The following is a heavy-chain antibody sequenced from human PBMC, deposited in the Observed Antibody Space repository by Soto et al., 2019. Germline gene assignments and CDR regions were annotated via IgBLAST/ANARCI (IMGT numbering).Heavy chain of an antibody. CDR1: GYSFTSYW. Sequence: GESLKISCKGSGYSFTSYWTSWVRQMPGKGLEWMGRIDPSDSYTNYSPSFQGHVTISADKSISTAYLQWSSLKASDTAMYYCAMTIEYSSSQYYYGMDVWGQGTTVTVSS. CDR3: AMTIEYSSSQYYYGMDV. J-gene: IGHJ6*02. CDR2: IDPSDSYT. V-gene: IGHV5-10-1*01. D-gene: IGHD6-6*01.